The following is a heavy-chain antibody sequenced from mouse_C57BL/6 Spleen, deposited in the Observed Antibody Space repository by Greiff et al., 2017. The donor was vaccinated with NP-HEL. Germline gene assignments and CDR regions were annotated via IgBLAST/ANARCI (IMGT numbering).Heavy chain of an antibody. CDR2: IYPGSGNT. V-gene: IGHV1-76*01. Sequence: QVQLQQSGAELVRPGASVKLSCKASGYTFTDYYINWVKQRPGQGLEWIARIYPGSGNTYYNEKFKGKATLTAEKSSSTAYMQLSSLTSEDSAVYFCARQEDYSFDYWGQGTTLTVSS. CDR3: ARQEDYSFDY. J-gene: IGHJ2*01. CDR1: GYTFTDYY.